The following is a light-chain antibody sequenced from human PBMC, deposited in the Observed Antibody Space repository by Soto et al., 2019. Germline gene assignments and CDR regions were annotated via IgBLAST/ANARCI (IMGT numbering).Light chain of an antibody. Sequence: DIQMTQSPSTLSASVGDRVTMTCRASQSITHWLAWFQQKPGKAPNLLIYDVSSLESGVPSRFSGSGSGPEFTLPISSLQPDDLGTYFCHQYNAYPYTFRQGTKLELK. CDR2: DVS. CDR1: QSITHW. V-gene: IGKV1-5*01. CDR3: HQYNAYPYT. J-gene: IGKJ2*01.